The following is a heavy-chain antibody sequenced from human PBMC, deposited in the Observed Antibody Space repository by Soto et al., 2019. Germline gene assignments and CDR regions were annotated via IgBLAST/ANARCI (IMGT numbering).Heavy chain of an antibody. V-gene: IGHV4-34*01. D-gene: IGHD1-1*01. CDR1: GGSFSGYY. J-gene: IGHJ6*02. Sequence: QSQTLSLTCAVYGGSFSGYYWSWIRQPPGKGLEWIGEINHSGSTNYNPSLKSRVTISVDTSKNQFSLKLSSVTAADTAVYYCARLRATTSYYYYYGMDVWGQGTTVTVSS. CDR2: INHSGST. CDR3: ARLRATTSYYYYYGMDV.